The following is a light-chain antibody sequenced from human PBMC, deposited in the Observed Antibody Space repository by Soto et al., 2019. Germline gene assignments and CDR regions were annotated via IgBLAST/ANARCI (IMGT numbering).Light chain of an antibody. CDR1: QSILYSSNNKNY. CDR2: WAS. J-gene: IGKJ1*01. Sequence: SVMTQSPESLAVSLGERATINCKSSQSILYSSNNKNYLAWFQQRQGQPPRLLLYWASTRESGVSDRFNGSVSGTDGTITISSLQEEDASVYYCQQSFTSPWTFGQGTKVDIK. V-gene: IGKV4-1*01. CDR3: QQSFTSPWT.